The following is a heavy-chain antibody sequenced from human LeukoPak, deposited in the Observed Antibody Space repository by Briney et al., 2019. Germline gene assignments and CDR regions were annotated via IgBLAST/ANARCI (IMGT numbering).Heavy chain of an antibody. Sequence: SETLSLTCTVSDGSISSYYWSWIRQPAGKGLEWIGRIYTSGSTKYNPSLKSRVTMSVETSKNQFYLNLSSVTAADTAVYYCARRYYYNLGSFPFDFWGQGTLVTVSS. CDR2: IYTSGST. D-gene: IGHD3-10*01. CDR3: ARRYYYNLGSFPFDF. V-gene: IGHV4-4*07. CDR1: DGSISSYY. J-gene: IGHJ4*02.